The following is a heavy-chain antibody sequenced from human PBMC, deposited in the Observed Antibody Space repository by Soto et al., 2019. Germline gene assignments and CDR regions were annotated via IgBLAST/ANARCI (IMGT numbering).Heavy chain of an antibody. CDR2: TYYGSNWRH. CDR1: GYSVSGNTAA. D-gene: IGHD6-19*01. CDR3: ARGVAGSGFDL. J-gene: IGHJ4*02. Sequence: PSHTLSLTCAISGYSVSGNTAALNWIRSSPSRGLEWLGRTYYGSNWRHDYAVSVKSRITVNPDTSKNHFSLQLNSVTPDDTAVYYCARGVAGSGFDLWGQGTLVTVSS. V-gene: IGHV6-1*01.